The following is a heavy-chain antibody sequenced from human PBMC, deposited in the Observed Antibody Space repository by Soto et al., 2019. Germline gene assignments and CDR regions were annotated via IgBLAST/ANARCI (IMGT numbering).Heavy chain of an antibody. CDR2: IYWDDDK. D-gene: IGHD2-15*01. Sequence: QITLKESGPTLVKPTQTLTLTCTFSGFSLSTSGVGVAWIRQPPGKALEWLALIYWDDDKRYRPSLESWLTFTTDTSKNQVVLTMTNMDSVDTATYYCAYLPCSGGSCYWYSFSGMDVWGQGTTVTVSS. CDR1: GFSLSTSGVG. J-gene: IGHJ6*02. CDR3: AYLPCSGGSCYWYSFSGMDV. V-gene: IGHV2-5*02.